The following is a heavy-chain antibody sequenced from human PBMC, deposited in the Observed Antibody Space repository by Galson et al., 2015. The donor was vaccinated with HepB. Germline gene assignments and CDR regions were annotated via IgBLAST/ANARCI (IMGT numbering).Heavy chain of an antibody. Sequence: SLRLSCAASGFTFSSYSMSWVRQAPEKGLEWVSAISGSGGSSNYADSVKGRFTISRDNSKNTLYLQMNSLRVEDTAVYYCAKDPVGDLFPIPRFAPWGQGTLVTVSS. V-gene: IGHV3-23*01. D-gene: IGHD3-10*01. J-gene: IGHJ5*02. CDR3: AKDPVGDLFPIPRFAP. CDR2: ISGSGGSS. CDR1: GFTFSSYS.